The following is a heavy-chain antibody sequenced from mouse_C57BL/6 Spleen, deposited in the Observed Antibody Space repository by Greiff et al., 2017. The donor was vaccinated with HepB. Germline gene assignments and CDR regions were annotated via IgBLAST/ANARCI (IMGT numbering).Heavy chain of an antibody. J-gene: IGHJ2*01. CDR2: IYPGSGNT. Sequence: QVQLKESGAELVRPGASVKLSCKASGYTFTDYYINWVKQRPGQGLEWIARIYPGSGNTYYNEKFKGKATLTAEKSSSTAYMQLSSLTSEDSAVYFCARGGVRLYYFDYWGQGTTLTVSS. CDR1: GYTFTDYY. D-gene: IGHD1-1*01. CDR3: ARGGVRLYYFDY. V-gene: IGHV1-76*01.